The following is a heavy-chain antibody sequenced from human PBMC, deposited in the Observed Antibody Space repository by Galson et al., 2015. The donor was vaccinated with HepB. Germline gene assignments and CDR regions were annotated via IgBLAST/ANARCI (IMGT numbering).Heavy chain of an antibody. Sequence: PVKVSCKASGFTFTSSAVQWVRQARGQRLEWIGWIVVGSGNTNYAQKFQERVTITRDMSTSTAYMELSSLRSEDTAVYYCAADASGYSYGYWFDPWGQGTLVTVSS. V-gene: IGHV1-58*01. CDR3: AADASGYSYGYWFDP. D-gene: IGHD5-18*01. CDR1: GFTFTSSA. CDR2: IVVGSGNT. J-gene: IGHJ5*02.